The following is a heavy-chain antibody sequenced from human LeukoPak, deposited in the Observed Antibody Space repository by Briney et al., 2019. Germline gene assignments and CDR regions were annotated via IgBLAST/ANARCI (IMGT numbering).Heavy chain of an antibody. CDR1: GFTFSSYA. CDR3: VRVKGSGWLMYYFDY. CDR2: ITGSGGNT. Sequence: GGSLRLSCADSGFTFSSYAMRWVRQAPGKGLEWVSLITGSGGNTYSADSVKGRFTISRDNSKNTLYLQMSSLRAEDTAVYYCVRVKGSGWLMYYFDYWGQGTLVTVSS. J-gene: IGHJ4*02. V-gene: IGHV3-23*01. D-gene: IGHD6-19*01.